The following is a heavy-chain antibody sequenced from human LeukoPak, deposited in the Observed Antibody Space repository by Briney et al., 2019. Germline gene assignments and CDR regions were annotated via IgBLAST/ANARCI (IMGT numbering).Heavy chain of an antibody. J-gene: IGHJ4*02. CDR3: ARDYNVLRFLEWLPTFDY. V-gene: IGHV1-2*02. CDR1: GYTFTGYY. D-gene: IGHD3-3*01. CDR2: INPNSGGT. Sequence: ASVKVSCKASGYTFTGYYMHWVRQAPGRGLEWMGWINPNSGGTNYAQKFQGRVTMTRDTSISTAYMELSRLRSDDTAVYYCARDYNVLRFLEWLPTFDYRGQGTLVTVSS.